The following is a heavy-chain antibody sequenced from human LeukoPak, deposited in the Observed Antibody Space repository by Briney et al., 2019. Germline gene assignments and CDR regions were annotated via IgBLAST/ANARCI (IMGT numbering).Heavy chain of an antibody. D-gene: IGHD6-13*01. CDR2: IWYNGSNK. V-gene: IGHV3-33*01. CDR3: ARGTTGRGSRWLDY. Sequence: GRSLRLSCAASGFTFSSYGMHWVRQAPGKGLEWVAVIWYNGSNKYYADSVKGRFTISRDNSKNTLYLQMNSLRAEDTAVYYCARGTTGRGSRWLDYWGQGTLVTVSS. CDR1: GFTFSSYG. J-gene: IGHJ4*02.